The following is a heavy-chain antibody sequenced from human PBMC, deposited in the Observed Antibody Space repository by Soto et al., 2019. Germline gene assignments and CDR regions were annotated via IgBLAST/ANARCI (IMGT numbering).Heavy chain of an antibody. Sequence: GGSLRLSCGFSGFTFSTYTMNWVRQAPGKGLEWVSSINGRSNYVYYADSVKGRFTISRDNAKNSLYLQMNRLRAEDTAIYYCAREDGVVGISSVLDHWGRGTLVTVSS. CDR1: GFTFSTYT. CDR3: AREDGVVGISSVLDH. CDR2: INGRSNYV. V-gene: IGHV3-21*01. D-gene: IGHD1-26*01. J-gene: IGHJ4*01.